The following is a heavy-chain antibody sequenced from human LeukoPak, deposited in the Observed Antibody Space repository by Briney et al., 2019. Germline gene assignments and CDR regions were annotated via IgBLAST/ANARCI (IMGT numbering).Heavy chain of an antibody. CDR2: IYYSGST. Sequence: SETLSLTCTVSGGSIRGSSYYWSWIRQPPGKGLEWIGYIYYSGSTNYNPSLKSRVTISVDTSKNQFSLKLSSVTAADTAVYYCARGRDGYNNYYYYMDVWGKGTTVTVSS. V-gene: IGHV4-61*01. CDR1: GGSIRGSSYY. J-gene: IGHJ6*03. CDR3: ARGRDGYNNYYYYMDV. D-gene: IGHD5-24*01.